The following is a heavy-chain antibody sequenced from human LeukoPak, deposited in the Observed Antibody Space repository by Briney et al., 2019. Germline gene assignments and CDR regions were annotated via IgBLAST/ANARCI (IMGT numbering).Heavy chain of an antibody. J-gene: IGHJ4*02. Sequence: GRSLRLSCAASGFTFSSYAMHWVRQAPGKGLEWVAVISYDGSNKYYADSVKGRFTISRDNSKNTLYLQMNSLRAEDTAVYYCARDQSRYSYGPLGLGYWGQGTLVTVSS. D-gene: IGHD5-18*01. V-gene: IGHV3-30-3*01. CDR2: ISYDGSNK. CDR3: ARDQSRYSYGPLGLGY. CDR1: GFTFSSYA.